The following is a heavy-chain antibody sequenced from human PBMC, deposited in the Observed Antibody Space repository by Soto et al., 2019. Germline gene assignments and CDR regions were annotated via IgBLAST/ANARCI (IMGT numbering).Heavy chain of an antibody. CDR2: NYHSGST. J-gene: IGHJ4*02. D-gene: IGHD6-6*01. CDR3: AREPGASLLDY. V-gene: IGHV4-4*02. CDR1: GGSISSSNG. Sequence: QVQLQESGPGLVQPSRTLSLTCAVSGGSISSSNGWSWVRQHPWKGLEWIGENYHSGSTNYNPSLKSRVSISVDKSKNQFSLKLSAVTDADTAVYYCAREPGASLLDYWGQGTLVTVSS.